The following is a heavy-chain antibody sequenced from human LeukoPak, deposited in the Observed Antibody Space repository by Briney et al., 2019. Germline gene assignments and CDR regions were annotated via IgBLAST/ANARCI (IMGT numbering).Heavy chain of an antibody. V-gene: IGHV1-69*05. Sequence: GSSVEVSCKASGGTFSSYAISWVRQAPGQGLEWMGRIIPIFGTATYAQKFQGRVTITTDESTSTAYMELSSLRSEDTAVYYCARDLSGSYYPGGWGQGTLVTVSS. J-gene: IGHJ4*02. D-gene: IGHD1-26*01. CDR1: GGTFSSYA. CDR2: IIPIFGTA. CDR3: ARDLSGSYYPGG.